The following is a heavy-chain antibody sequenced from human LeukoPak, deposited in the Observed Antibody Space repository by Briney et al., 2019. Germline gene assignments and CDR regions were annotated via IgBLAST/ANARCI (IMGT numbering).Heavy chain of an antibody. CDR3: ARDLSIVGAALSDYYGMDV. CDR2: ISAYNGNT. Sequence: ASVKVSCKASGYTFTSYYMHWVRQAPGQGLEWMGWISAYNGNTNYAQKLQGRVTMTTDTSTSTAYMELRSLRSDDTAVYYCARDLSIVGAALSDYYGMDVWGQGTTVTVSS. J-gene: IGHJ6*02. CDR1: GYTFTSYY. D-gene: IGHD1-26*01. V-gene: IGHV1-18*04.